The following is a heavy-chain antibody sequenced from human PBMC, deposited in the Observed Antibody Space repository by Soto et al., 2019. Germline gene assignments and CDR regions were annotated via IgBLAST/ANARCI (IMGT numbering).Heavy chain of an antibody. V-gene: IGHV1-18*04. CDR3: ARDDYGNWFDP. CDR2: ISAYNGNT. CDR1: GYTFTRYR. Sequence: ASVTLSCTTSGYTFTRYRISWVRQAPGQGLEWMGWISAYNGNTNYAQKLQGRVTMTTDTSTSTAYMELRSLRSDDTAVYYCARDDYGNWFDPWGQGTLVTVSS. D-gene: IGHD4-17*01. J-gene: IGHJ5*02.